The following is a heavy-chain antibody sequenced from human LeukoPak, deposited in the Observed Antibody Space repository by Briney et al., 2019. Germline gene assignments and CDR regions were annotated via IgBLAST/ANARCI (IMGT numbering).Heavy chain of an antibody. D-gene: IGHD5-18*01. CDR3: ARDERIAMSFDY. V-gene: IGHV4-4*07. CDR2: IYTSGST. CDR1: GGSISSYY. Sequence: SETLSFTCTVSGGSISSYYWSWIRQPAGKGLEWIGRIYTSGSTNYNPSLKSRVTMSVDTSKNQFSLKLSSVTAADTAVYYCARDERIAMSFDYWGQGTLVTVSS. J-gene: IGHJ4*02.